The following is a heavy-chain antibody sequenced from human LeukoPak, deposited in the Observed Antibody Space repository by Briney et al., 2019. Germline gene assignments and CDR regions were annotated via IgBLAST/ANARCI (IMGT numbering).Heavy chain of an antibody. V-gene: IGHV4-61*02. D-gene: IGHD3-10*01. CDR1: GGSIRSSSYY. CDR3: ARDRGVRGVTPPLFDY. Sequence: PSETLFLTCTVSGGSIRSSSYYWSGIRHPAGKGLEWIGRIYTSGSTNYNPSLKSRVTMSVDTSKNQFSLKLSSVTAADTAVYYCARDRGVRGVTPPLFDYWGQGTLVTVSS. CDR2: IYTSGST. J-gene: IGHJ4*02.